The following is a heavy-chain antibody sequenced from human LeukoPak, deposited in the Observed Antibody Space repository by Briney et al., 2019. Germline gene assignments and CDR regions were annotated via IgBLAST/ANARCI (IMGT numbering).Heavy chain of an antibody. J-gene: IGHJ4*02. Sequence: GSLRLSCAASGFTFSSYAMSWVRQAPGKGLEWVSAISGSGGSTYCADSVKGRFTISRDNSKNTLYLQMNSLRAEDTAVYYCANMDPYDSSGYYFDYWGQGTLVTVSS. CDR3: ANMDPYDSSGYYFDY. CDR1: GFTFSSYA. V-gene: IGHV3-23*01. D-gene: IGHD3-22*01. CDR2: ISGSGGST.